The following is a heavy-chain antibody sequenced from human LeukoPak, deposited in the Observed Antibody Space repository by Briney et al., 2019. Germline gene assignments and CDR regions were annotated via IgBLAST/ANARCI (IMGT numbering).Heavy chain of an antibody. CDR3: TTMGIFGVVIKDY. Sequence: GGSLRLSCAASGFTFSNYAMHWVRQAPGKGLEWVGRIKSKIDGGTIDYAAAVKGRFNISRDDSKNTLYLQMNSLKTEDTAVYYCTTMGIFGVVIKDYWGQGTLVTVSS. J-gene: IGHJ4*02. CDR1: GFTFSNYA. V-gene: IGHV3-15*01. D-gene: IGHD3-3*02. CDR2: IKSKIDGGTI.